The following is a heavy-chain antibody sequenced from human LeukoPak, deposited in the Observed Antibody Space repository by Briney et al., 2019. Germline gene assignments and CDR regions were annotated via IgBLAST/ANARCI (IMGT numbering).Heavy chain of an antibody. CDR1: GGSISGQY. V-gene: IGHV4-59*11. Sequence: SETLSLTCTVSGGSISGQYWGWIRQPPGRGLEWIGYMHYSGRTDYKPSLKSRPTLSVDTSLSRFSLNLRSVSAADTAGYYCVRENYFDKWGQGTLVTVSS. CDR2: MHYSGRT. CDR3: VRENYFDK. J-gene: IGHJ4*02.